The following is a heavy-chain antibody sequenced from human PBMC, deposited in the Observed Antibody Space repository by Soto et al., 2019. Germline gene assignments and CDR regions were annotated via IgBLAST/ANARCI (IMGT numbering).Heavy chain of an antibody. Sequence: EVQLVESGGGLVQPGGSLRLSCAASGFTFSSYSMNWVRQAPGKGLEWVSYISSSSRTIYCADSVKGRFTISRDNAKNYLYMQMKSLRAEDTAVYYCAREWDGDGYNSGWFDPWGQGTLVTVSS. V-gene: IGHV3-48*01. CDR1: GFTFSSYS. CDR3: AREWDGDGYNSGWFDP. D-gene: IGHD5-12*01. J-gene: IGHJ5*02. CDR2: ISSSSRTI.